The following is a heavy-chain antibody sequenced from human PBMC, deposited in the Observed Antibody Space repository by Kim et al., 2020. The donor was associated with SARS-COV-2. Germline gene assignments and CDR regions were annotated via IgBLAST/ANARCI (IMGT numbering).Heavy chain of an antibody. D-gene: IGHD3-22*01. CDR3: ASEIITYYYDSSGYSTP. Sequence: SETLSLTCTVSGGSISSSSYYWGWIRQPPGKGLEWIGSIYYSGSTYYNPSLKSRVTISVDTSKNQFSLKLSSVTAADTAVYYCASEIITYYYDSSGYSTPWGRGTLVTVSS. J-gene: IGHJ2*01. V-gene: IGHV4-39*01. CDR1: GGSISSSSYY. CDR2: IYYSGST.